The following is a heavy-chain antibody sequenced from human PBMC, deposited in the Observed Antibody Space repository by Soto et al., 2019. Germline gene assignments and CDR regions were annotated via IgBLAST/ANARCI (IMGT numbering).Heavy chain of an antibody. Sequence: SETLSLTCTVSGGSISSGDYYWSWIRQPPGKGLEWIGYIYYSGSTYYNPSLKSRVTISVDTSKNQFSLKLSSVTAADTAVYYCARALDCGGDCYSSYFDYWGQGTLVTVSS. CDR2: IYYSGST. V-gene: IGHV4-30-4*01. CDR3: ARALDCGGDCYSSYFDY. D-gene: IGHD2-21*02. CDR1: GGSISSGDYY. J-gene: IGHJ4*02.